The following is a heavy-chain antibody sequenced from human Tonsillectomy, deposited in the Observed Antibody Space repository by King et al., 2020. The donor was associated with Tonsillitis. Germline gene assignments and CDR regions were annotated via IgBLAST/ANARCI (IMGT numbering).Heavy chain of an antibody. CDR3: AKDPTGGWFGEELTYFDY. Sequence: VQLVESGGGMVQPGGSLRLSCAASGFTFNSYDMHWVRQAPGKGLDWVAFIRYGGSKKSYADYVKGRFTISRGNSKNTLYLQMNSLRPDDTAVYYCAKDPTGGWFGEELTYFDYWGQGTLVTVSS. V-gene: IGHV3-30*02. J-gene: IGHJ4*02. CDR2: IRYGGSKK. CDR1: GFTFNSYD. D-gene: IGHD3-10*01.